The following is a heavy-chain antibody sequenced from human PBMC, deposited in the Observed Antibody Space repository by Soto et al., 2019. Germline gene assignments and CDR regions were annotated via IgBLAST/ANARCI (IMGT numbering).Heavy chain of an antibody. D-gene: IGHD3-16*01. CDR2: ISYDGSNK. CDR1: GFTFSSYA. V-gene: IGHV3-30-3*01. J-gene: IGHJ4*02. Sequence: QVQLVESGGGVVQPGRSLRLSCAASGFTFSSYAMHWVRQAPGKGLEWVAVISYDGSNKYYADSVKGRFTISRDNSKNTLYLQMNSLRAEDTAVYYCASEGDSFDYWGQGTLVTVSS. CDR3: ASEGDSFDY.